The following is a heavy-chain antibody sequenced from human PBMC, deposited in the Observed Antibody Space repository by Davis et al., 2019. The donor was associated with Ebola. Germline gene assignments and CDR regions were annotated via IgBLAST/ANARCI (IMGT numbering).Heavy chain of an antibody. CDR2: INHSGST. D-gene: IGHD6-13*01. CDR3: ATVGNYRIAAAGTVWFDP. V-gene: IGHV4-61*08. J-gene: IGHJ5*02. Sequence: SETLSLTCTVSGGSISSGGYYWSWIRQPPGKGLEWIGEINHSGSTNYNPSHKSRFTISVDTSKNQFSLKLSSVTAADTAVYYCATVGNYRIAAAGTVWFDPWGQGTLVTVSS. CDR1: GGSISSGGYY.